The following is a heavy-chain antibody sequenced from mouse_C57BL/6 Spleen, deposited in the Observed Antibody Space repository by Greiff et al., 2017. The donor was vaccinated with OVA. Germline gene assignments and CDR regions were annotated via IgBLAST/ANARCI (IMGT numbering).Heavy chain of an antibody. CDR3: ARWDSYYGSSYDY. CDR1: GYTFTSYW. CDR2: IDPSDSYT. V-gene: IGHV1-59*01. J-gene: IGHJ2*01. D-gene: IGHD1-1*01. Sequence: QVQLQQPGAELVRPGTSVKLSCKASGYTFTSYWMHWVKQRPGQGLEWIGVIDPSDSYTNYNQKFKGKATLTVDPSSSTAYMQLSSLTSEDSAVYYCARWDSYYGSSYDYWGQGTTLTVSS.